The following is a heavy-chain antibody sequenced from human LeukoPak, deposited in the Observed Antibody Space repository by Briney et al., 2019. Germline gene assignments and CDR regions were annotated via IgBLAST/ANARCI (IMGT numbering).Heavy chain of an antibody. CDR2: IIPIFATA. D-gene: IGHD3-22*01. Sequence: SVKVSCKASGGTFSSYAISWVRQAPGQGLEWMGGIIPIFATANYAQKFQGRVTITTDESTSTAYMELSSLRSEDTAVYYCARIRDYYDSSGYPGAFDIWGQGTMVTVSS. CDR3: ARIRDYYDSSGYPGAFDI. J-gene: IGHJ3*02. CDR1: GGTFSSYA. V-gene: IGHV1-69*05.